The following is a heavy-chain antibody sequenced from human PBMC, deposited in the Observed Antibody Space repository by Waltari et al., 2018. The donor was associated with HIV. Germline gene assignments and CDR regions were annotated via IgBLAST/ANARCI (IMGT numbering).Heavy chain of an antibody. D-gene: IGHD4-17*01. CDR2: ITYTGRTV. J-gene: IGHJ6*02. CDR3: VRDRRTQQDYGDYMKYSYYGLDV. Sequence: EVRLIESGGGSVEPGRSLRLSCVASGFTFSEYEMNWVRQTPGKGLEWIAYITYTGRTVPYADVIKGRYTISRDNANNSLFCQMNNLRSEDTAIYYCVRDRRTQQDYGDYMKYSYYGLDVWGQGAAVTVS. CDR1: GFTFSEYE. V-gene: IGHV3-48*03.